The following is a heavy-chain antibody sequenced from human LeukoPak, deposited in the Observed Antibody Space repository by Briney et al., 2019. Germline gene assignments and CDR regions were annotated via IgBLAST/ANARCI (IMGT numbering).Heavy chain of an antibody. CDR3: ALAGYSSGWPH. D-gene: IGHD6-19*01. Sequence: GGSLRLSCAASGFTFSDYYMSWIRQAPGKGLGWVSYISSSSSTIYYAASVKGRFTISRDNAKNSLYLQMNSLRAEDTAVYYCALAGYSSGWPHWGQGTLVTVSS. CDR1: GFTFSDYY. V-gene: IGHV3-11*04. CDR2: ISSSSSTI. J-gene: IGHJ4*02.